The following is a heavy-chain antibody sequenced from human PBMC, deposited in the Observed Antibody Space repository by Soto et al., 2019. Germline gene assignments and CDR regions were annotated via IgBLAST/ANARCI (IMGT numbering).Heavy chain of an antibody. Sequence: PGESLKISCKGSGYSFTSYWIGWVRQMPGKGLEWMGIIYPDNSNTKYSRSFQGQVTISADKSSSTAYLQWSSLKASDTAIYYCARQGAAVPTVPLIWFDPWGQGTLVTVSS. D-gene: IGHD6-13*01. V-gene: IGHV5-51*01. J-gene: IGHJ5*02. CDR3: ARQGAAVPTVPLIWFDP. CDR2: IYPDNSNT. CDR1: GYSFTSYW.